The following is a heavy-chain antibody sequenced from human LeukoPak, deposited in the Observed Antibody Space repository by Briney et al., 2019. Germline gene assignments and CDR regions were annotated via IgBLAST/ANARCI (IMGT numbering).Heavy chain of an antibody. D-gene: IGHD6-19*01. CDR2: IHHGGNT. V-gene: IGHV4-38-2*01. CDR1: GYPVSSNSY. J-gene: IGHJ3*02. CDR3: ARWLGNGFDI. Sequence: SETLSLTCVVSGYPVSSNSYWAWIRQSPGRGLEWTGSIHHGGNTYYNPSLMSRVSMSLDTSKNQCSLNLNSVTAADTAVFYCARWLGNGFDIWGQGTMVTVSS.